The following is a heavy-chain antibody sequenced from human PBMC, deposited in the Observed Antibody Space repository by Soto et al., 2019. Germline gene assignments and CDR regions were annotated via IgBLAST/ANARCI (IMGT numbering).Heavy chain of an antibody. CDR1: GFTYRSYD. CDR3: TRATFGVGMDL. Sequence: EVRLVESGGGLVQPGGSLRLSCEAFGFTYRSYDMHWVRHVPGKGLEWVSSLGGAGAREYAGSVRGRFTISRDNAKNSLYLQMDSLRVADTAVYYCTRATFGVGMDLWGQGTPVTVSS. J-gene: IGHJ6*02. V-gene: IGHV3-13*01. D-gene: IGHD3-10*01. CDR2: LGGAGAR.